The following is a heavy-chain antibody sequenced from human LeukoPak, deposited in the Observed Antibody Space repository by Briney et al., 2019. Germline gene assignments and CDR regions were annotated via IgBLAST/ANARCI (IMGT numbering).Heavy chain of an antibody. CDR2: IYYSGST. CDR1: GGSISSSSYY. Sequence: PSETLSLTCTVSGGSISSSSYYWGWIRQPPGKGLEWIGSIYYSGSTYYNPSLKSRVAISVDTSKNQFSLKLSSVTAADTAVYYCAGSKVAAVFRIDYWGQGTLVTVSS. J-gene: IGHJ4*02. V-gene: IGHV4-39*07. CDR3: AGSKVAAVFRIDY. D-gene: IGHD2-2*01.